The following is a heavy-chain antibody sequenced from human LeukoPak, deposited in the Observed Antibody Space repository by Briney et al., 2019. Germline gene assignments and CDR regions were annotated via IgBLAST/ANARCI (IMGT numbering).Heavy chain of an antibody. CDR2: INHSGST. J-gene: IGHJ4*02. Sequence: SETLSLTCAVYGGSFSGYYWSWIRQPPGKGLEWIGEINHSGSTNYNPSLKSRVTISADTSKNQFSLKLSSVTAADTAVYYCARGRAPVVVVAAFLYRGQGTLVTVSS. D-gene: IGHD2-15*01. CDR1: GGSFSGYY. CDR3: ARGRAPVVVVAAFLY. V-gene: IGHV4-34*01.